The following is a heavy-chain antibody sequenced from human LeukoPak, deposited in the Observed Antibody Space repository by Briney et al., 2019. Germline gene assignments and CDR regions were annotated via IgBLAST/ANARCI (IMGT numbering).Heavy chain of an antibody. CDR1: GFTFSNYN. J-gene: IGHJ4*02. CDR3: ARDRSSNEYYFDY. D-gene: IGHD2-2*01. Sequence: KSGGSLRLSCAASGFTFSNYNMNWVRQAPGKGLEWVSCISTRSTYIYYADSVKGRFTISRDNSKNTLYLQMNSLRAKDTAVYYCARDRSSNEYYFDYWGQGTLVTVSS. CDR2: ISTRSTYI. V-gene: IGHV3-21*01.